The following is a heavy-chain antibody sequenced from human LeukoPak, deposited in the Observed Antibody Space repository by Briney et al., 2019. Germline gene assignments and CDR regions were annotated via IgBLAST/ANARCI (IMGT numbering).Heavy chain of an antibody. J-gene: IGHJ4*02. CDR2: IYYSGST. CDR1: GGSIGNSGYY. CDR3: ARPLSSSSGYFDY. Sequence: SETLSLTCTVSGGSIGNSGYYWGWIRQPPGKGLEWIGSIYYSGSTYYNPSLKSRVTISVDTSKNQFSLKLSSVTAADTAVYYCARPLSSSSGYFDYWGQGTLVTVSS. V-gene: IGHV4-39*01. D-gene: IGHD6-6*01.